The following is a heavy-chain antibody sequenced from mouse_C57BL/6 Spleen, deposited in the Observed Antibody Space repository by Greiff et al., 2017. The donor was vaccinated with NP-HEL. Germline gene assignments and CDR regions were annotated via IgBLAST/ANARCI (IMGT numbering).Heavy chain of an antibody. CDR2: IYPGDGDT. D-gene: IGHD2-4*01. J-gene: IGHJ4*01. V-gene: IGHV1-82*01. CDR3: ATDYDVRAMDY. CDR1: GYAFSSSW. Sequence: QVQLKESGPELVKPGASVKISCKASGYAFSSSWMNWVKQRPGKGLEWIGRIYPGDGDTNYNGKFKGKATLTADKSSSTAYMQLSSLTSEDSAVYFCATDYDVRAMDYWGQGTSVTVSS.